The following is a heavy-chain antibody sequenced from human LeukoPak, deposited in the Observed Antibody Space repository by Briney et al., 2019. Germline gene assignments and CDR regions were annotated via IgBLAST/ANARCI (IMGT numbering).Heavy chain of an antibody. Sequence: SETLSLTCTVSGGSISSSSNYWGWLRHPPGKGREGIGSMYYSGSSYYNPSLKSRVTISVDTSKNQFSLKVTSVTAADTAVYYCARRGYDFWSDYFPYWGQGTLVTVSS. V-gene: IGHV4-39*07. CDR1: GGSISSSSNY. D-gene: IGHD3-3*01. J-gene: IGHJ4*02. CDR2: MYYSGSS. CDR3: ARRGYDFWSDYFPY.